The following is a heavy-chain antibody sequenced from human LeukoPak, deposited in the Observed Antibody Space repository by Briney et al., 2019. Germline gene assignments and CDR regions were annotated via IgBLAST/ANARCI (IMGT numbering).Heavy chain of an antibody. D-gene: IGHD2-15*01. CDR1: GGSISSYY. Sequence: SETLSLTCTVSGGSISSYYWSWIRQPPGKGLEWIGYIYYSGSTNYNPSLKSRVTISVDTSKNQFSLKLSSVTVADTAVYYCARGGWWFDYWGQGTLVTVSS. CDR2: IYYSGST. CDR3: ARGGWWFDY. J-gene: IGHJ4*02. V-gene: IGHV4-59*01.